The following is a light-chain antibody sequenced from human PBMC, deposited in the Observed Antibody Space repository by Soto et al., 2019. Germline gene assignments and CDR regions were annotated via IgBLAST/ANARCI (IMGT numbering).Light chain of an antibody. CDR2: LAS. V-gene: IGKV2-28*01. Sequence: DIVLTQSPLSLPVTPGEPASISCRSSQSLLQSNGNNHVDWYLQRPGQSPELLLYLASSRASGVPDRFSGSGSGTEFSLGISRVEAEDVGVYYCLQAAQSPLTFGQGTRLEIK. CDR1: QSLLQSNGNNH. J-gene: IGKJ5*01. CDR3: LQAAQSPLT.